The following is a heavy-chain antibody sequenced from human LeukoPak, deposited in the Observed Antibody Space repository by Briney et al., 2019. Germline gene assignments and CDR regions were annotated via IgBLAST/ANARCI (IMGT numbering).Heavy chain of an antibody. D-gene: IGHD2-15*01. CDR1: GGSISSGDYY. CDR2: IYYSGSP. CDR3: ARVLCSGGSCYFDY. J-gene: IGHJ4*02. Sequence: SETLSLTCTVSGGSISSGDYYWSWIRQPPGKGLEWIGYIYYSGSPYYNPSLKSRVTISVDTSKNQFSLKLSSVTAADTAVYYCARVLCSGGSCYFDYWGQGTLVTVSS. V-gene: IGHV4-30-4*08.